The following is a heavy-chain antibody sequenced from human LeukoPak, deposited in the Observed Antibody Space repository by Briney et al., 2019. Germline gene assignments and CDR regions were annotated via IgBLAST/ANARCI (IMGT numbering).Heavy chain of an antibody. CDR2: IGTAGDT. CDR1: GFTFSSYD. J-gene: IGHJ4*02. D-gene: IGHD3-22*01. CDR3: ARGSGYYYDSSGPLGPYYFDY. Sequence: QSGGSLRLSCAASGFTFSSYDMHWARQATGKGLEWVSAIGTAGDTYYPGSVKGRFTISRENAKNSLYLQMNSLRAEDTAVYYCARGSGYYYDSSGPLGPYYFDYWGQGTLVTVSS. V-gene: IGHV3-13*01.